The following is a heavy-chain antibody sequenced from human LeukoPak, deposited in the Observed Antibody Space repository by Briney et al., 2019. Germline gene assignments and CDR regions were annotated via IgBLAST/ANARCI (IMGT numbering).Heavy chain of an antibody. J-gene: IGHJ5*02. CDR2: IYSGGST. V-gene: IGHV3-53*01. CDR3: ARDTPWFDP. CDR1: GFTFSRYW. Sequence: GGSLRLSCAASGFTFSRYWMSWVRQAPGKGLEWVSVIYSGGSTYYADSVKGRFTISRDNSKNTLYLQMNSLRAEDTAVYYCARDTPWFDPWGQGTLVTVSS.